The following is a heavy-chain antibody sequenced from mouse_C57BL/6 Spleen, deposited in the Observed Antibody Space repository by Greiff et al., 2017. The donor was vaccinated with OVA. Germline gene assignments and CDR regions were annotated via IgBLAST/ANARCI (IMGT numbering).Heavy chain of an antibody. Sequence: EVKLVESGGGLVKPGGSLKLSCAASGFTFSDYGMHWVRQAPEKGLEWVAYISSGSSTIYYADTVKGRFTISRDNAKNTLFLQMTSLRSEDTAMYYCAKPFYYGNPYYAIDYWGQGTSVTVSS. J-gene: IGHJ4*01. CDR3: AKPFYYGNPYYAIDY. V-gene: IGHV5-17*01. D-gene: IGHD2-1*01. CDR1: GFTFSDYG. CDR2: ISSGSSTI.